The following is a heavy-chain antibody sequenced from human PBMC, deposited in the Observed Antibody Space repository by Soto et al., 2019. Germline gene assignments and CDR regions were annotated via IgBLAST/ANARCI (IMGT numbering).Heavy chain of an antibody. CDR1: GYTFTGYY. Sequence: ASVKVSCKASGYTFTGYYMHWVRQAPGQGLEWMGWINPNSGGTNYAQKFQGWVTMTRDTSISTAYMELSRLRSDDTAVYYCARGPDQNWGYYYYYGMDVWGQGTTVTVS. CDR2: INPNSGGT. CDR3: ARGPDQNWGYYYYYGMDV. D-gene: IGHD7-27*01. V-gene: IGHV1-2*04. J-gene: IGHJ6*02.